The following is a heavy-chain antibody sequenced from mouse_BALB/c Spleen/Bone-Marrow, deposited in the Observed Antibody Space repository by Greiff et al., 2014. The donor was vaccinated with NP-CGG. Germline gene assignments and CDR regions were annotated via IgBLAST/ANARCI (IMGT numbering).Heavy chain of an antibody. D-gene: IGHD2-10*02. J-gene: IGHJ4*01. V-gene: IGHV1S126*01. CDR1: GYTFTSYW. CDR3: TRQYGNYYAMDC. CDR2: IYPSDSYT. Sequence: VQVVESGAELVRPGASVKVSCKASGYTFTSYWINWVKQRPGQGLEWIGNIYPSDSYTNYNQNFKDKATLTVDKSSSTAYMQLSSPTSEDSAVYYCTRQYGNYYAMDCWGQGTSVTVSS.